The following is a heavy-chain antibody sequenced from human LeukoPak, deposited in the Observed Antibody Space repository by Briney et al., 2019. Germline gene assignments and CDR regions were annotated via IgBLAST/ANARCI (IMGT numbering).Heavy chain of an antibody. J-gene: IGHJ4*02. CDR1: GFTFSSYA. V-gene: IGHV3-23*01. CDR2: ISGSGGST. Sequence: GGSLRLSCAASGFTFSSYAMSWVRQAPGKGLEWVSAISGSGGSTYYADSVKGRFTISRDNSKNTLYLQMNSLRAEDTAVYYCANINGGSYRGTGYWGQGTLVTVSS. CDR3: ANINGGSYRGTGY. D-gene: IGHD1-26*01.